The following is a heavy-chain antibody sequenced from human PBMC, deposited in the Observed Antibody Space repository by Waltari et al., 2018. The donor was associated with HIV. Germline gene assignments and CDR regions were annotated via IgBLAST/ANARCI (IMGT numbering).Heavy chain of an antibody. Sequence: EVQLVESGGGLVKPGGSLRLSCAASGFPFRSYHLNWLRQAPGKGLEWVSSISISSTYIYYADAVKGRFTISRDNAKNSLYLQMNSLRAEDTAVYYCARGRDIVATWRDYFDYWGQGTLVTVSS. J-gene: IGHJ4*02. CDR2: ISISSTYI. CDR1: GFPFRSYH. V-gene: IGHV3-21*01. D-gene: IGHD5-12*01. CDR3: ARGRDIVATWRDYFDY.